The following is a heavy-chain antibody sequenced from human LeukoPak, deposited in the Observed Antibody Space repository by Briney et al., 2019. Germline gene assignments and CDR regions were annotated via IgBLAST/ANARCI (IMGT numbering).Heavy chain of an antibody. Sequence: RPSETLSLTCTVSGRSISSYYWSWIRQPPGKGREWIGYIYTSGSTNNNSSLKSRVTIPVDTSKNQFSLKLSSVTAADTGVYYCAAGGGGFDWLSHHKYDFDYWGQGTLVTVSS. V-gene: IGHV4-4*09. CDR2: IYTSGST. CDR3: AAGGGGFDWLSHHKYDFDY. D-gene: IGHD3-9*01. J-gene: IGHJ4*02. CDR1: GRSISSYY.